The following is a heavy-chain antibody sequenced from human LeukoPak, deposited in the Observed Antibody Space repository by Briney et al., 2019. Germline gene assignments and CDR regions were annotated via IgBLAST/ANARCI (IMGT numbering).Heavy chain of an antibody. Sequence: GGSLRLSCAASGFTFSNAWMSWVRQAPGKGLEWVGRIKSKTDGGTTDYAAPVKGRFTISRDDSKNTLYLQMNSLKTEDTAVYYCTTDNYCDSSGYYPAFDYWGQGTLVTVSS. D-gene: IGHD3-22*01. CDR1: GFTFSNAW. V-gene: IGHV3-15*01. CDR3: TTDNYCDSSGYYPAFDY. J-gene: IGHJ4*02. CDR2: IKSKTDGGTT.